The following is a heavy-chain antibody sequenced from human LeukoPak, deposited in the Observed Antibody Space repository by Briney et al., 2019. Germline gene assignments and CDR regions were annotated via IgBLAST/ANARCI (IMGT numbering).Heavy chain of an antibody. CDR2: ISAYNGNT. J-gene: IGHJ4*02. D-gene: IGHD1-26*01. V-gene: IGHV1-18*01. Sequence: ASVKVSCKASGYTFTSYGISWVRQAPGQGLEWMGWISAYNGNTNYAQKLQGRVTMTTDTSTSTAYMELRSLRSDDTAVYYCARYSGSYYATYFDYWGQGTLVTVSS. CDR1: GYTFTSYG. CDR3: ARYSGSYYATYFDY.